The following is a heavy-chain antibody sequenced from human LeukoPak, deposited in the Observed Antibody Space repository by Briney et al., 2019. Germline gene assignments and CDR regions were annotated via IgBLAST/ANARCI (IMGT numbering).Heavy chain of an antibody. Sequence: WVREAPGKGLEWIGSITYSGSTYYTPSLKSRVTISVDTSKNQSSLKLISVTAADTALYYCARDLDYYDSTWFDPWGQGTLVTVSS. CDR2: ITYSGST. D-gene: IGHD3-22*01. V-gene: IGHV4-39*07. CDR3: ARDLDYYDSTWFDP. J-gene: IGHJ5*02.